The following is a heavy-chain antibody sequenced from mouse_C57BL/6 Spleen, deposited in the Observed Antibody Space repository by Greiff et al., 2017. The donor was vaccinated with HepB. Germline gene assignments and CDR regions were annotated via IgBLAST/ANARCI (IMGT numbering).Heavy chain of an antibody. CDR3: ARWGAYYSNYGYYAMDY. J-gene: IGHJ4*01. D-gene: IGHD2-5*01. CDR1: DSEVFPIAY. V-gene: IGHV15-2*01. CDR2: ILPSIGRT. Sequence: QVQLKQSGSELRSPGSSVKLSCKDFDSEVFPIAYMRWVRQKPGHGFEWIGGILPSIGRTIYGEKFEDKATLDEDTLSNTASLELNSLTSEDSAIYYCARWGAYYSNYGYYAMDYWGQGTSVTVSS.